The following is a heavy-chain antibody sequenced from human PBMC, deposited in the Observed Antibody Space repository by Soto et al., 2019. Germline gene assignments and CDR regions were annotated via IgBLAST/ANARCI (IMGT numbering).Heavy chain of an antibody. V-gene: IGHV4-30-4*01. Sequence: QVQLQESGPGLVKPSQTLSLTCTVSGDSMASGDYYWTCIRQPPGKGLEWIGYIYYIGTTFYNPSLESRVNISIDTSKNHFSLRLTSVTAADTAVYYCSRGSTYYGFLTWGQGTLVTVSS. J-gene: IGHJ5*02. CDR3: SRGSTYYGFLT. D-gene: IGHD3-10*01. CDR1: GDSMASGDYY. CDR2: IYYIGTT.